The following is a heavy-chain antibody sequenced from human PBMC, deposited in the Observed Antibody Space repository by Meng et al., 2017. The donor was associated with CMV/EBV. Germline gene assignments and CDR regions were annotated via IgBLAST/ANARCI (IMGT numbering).Heavy chain of an antibody. CDR1: GFTFSSYA. V-gene: IGHV3-23*01. Sequence: GGSLRLSCAASGFTFSSYAMSWVRQAPGQGLEWVSASSGSGGSKYYADSVKGRFTIYRDNSKNTLYLQMNSLRAEDTAVYYWSKDPPIAARICYFDYWGQGTMVTVSS. J-gene: IGHJ4*02. CDR2: SSGSGGSK. D-gene: IGHD6-6*01. CDR3: SKDPPIAARICYFDY.